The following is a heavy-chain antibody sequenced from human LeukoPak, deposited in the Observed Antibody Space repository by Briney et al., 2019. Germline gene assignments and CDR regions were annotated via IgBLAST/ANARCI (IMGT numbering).Heavy chain of an antibody. CDR3: ARAGYCSGGSCYSYYFDY. CDR2: IYIGGSP. Sequence: SETLSLTCTVSGGSISSYYWSWIRQPPGKGLEWIGRIYIGGSPHYNPSLESRVAISVDTSKNLFSLKLTSVTAADTAVYYCARAGYCSGGSCYSYYFDYWGQGTLVTVSS. D-gene: IGHD2-15*01. V-gene: IGHV4-4*07. J-gene: IGHJ4*02. CDR1: GGSISSYY.